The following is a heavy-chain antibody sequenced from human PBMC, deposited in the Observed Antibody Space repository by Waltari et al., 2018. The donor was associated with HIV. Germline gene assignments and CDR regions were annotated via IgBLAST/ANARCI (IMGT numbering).Heavy chain of an antibody. CDR3: ARDGDHSSSGYLAS. V-gene: IGHV1-69*12. Sequence: QVQLLQSGAEVKKPGSSVKVSCKASGGTFTSWVRQAPGQGLVWLGGIIPIIGRTNYAQKFMGRDSITADEVTSTVYLELTSLSSEDTAVYFWARDGDHSSSGYLASWGQGALVTVSS. CDR1: GGTFTS. D-gene: IGHD3-22*01. J-gene: IGHJ4*02. CDR2: IIPIIGRT.